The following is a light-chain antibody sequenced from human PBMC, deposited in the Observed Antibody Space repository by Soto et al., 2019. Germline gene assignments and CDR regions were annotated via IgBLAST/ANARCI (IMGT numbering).Light chain of an antibody. Sequence: QSVLTQPASVSGSPGQSITISCTGTSSDVGGSNYVSWYQQHPGKAPKLMIYDVSNRPSGGSNRFSGSKSANTASLTISGLQAEDEADYYCGSYTSSSTLYVFGTGTKVTVL. V-gene: IGLV2-14*01. CDR1: SSDVGGSNY. CDR2: DVS. J-gene: IGLJ1*01. CDR3: GSYTSSSTLYV.